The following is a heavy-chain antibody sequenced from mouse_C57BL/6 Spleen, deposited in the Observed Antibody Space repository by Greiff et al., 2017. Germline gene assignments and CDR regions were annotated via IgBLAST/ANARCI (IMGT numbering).Heavy chain of an antibody. Sequence: VKLLESGAELVRPGASVKLSCKASGYTFTSYGISWVKQRTGQGLEWIGEIDPRSGNTYYNEKFKGKATLTADKSSSTAYMELRSLTSEDSAVYFCAREGSGACYYAMDDWGQGTSVTVAS. J-gene: IGHJ4*01. D-gene: IGHD1-3*01. CDR2: IDPRSGNT. CDR3: AREGSGACYYAMDD. V-gene: IGHV1-81*01. CDR1: GYTFTSYG.